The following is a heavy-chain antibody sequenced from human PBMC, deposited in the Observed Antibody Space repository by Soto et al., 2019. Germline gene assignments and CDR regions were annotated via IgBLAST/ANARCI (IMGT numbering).Heavy chain of an antibody. V-gene: IGHV3-21*01. CDR2: ISSSSSYI. CDR1: GFTFSSYS. Sequence: EVQLVASGGGLVKPGGSLRLSCAASGFTFSSYSMNWVRQAPGKGLEWVSSISSSSSYIYYADSVKGRFTTSRDNAKNSLYLQMNSLRAEDTAVYYCARESSGSYYVFFDYWGQGTLAAVSS. D-gene: IGHD1-26*01. CDR3: ARESSGSYYVFFDY. J-gene: IGHJ4*02.